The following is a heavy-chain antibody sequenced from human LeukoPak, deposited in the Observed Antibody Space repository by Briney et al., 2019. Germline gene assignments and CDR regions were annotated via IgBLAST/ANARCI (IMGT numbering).Heavy chain of an antibody. CDR2: IGYDGSNK. CDR1: RFTFSRYG. CDR3: AKGGGYEAQYYYYYLDV. Sequence: GGSLRLSCAASRFTFSRYGMYWVRQAPGQGLEWVAFIGYDGSNKYYADSVKGRFTVSRDNSKNTLYLQMKSLRAEDTAVYYCAKGGGYEAQYYYYYLDVWGKGTTVTISS. D-gene: IGHD5-12*01. J-gene: IGHJ6*03. V-gene: IGHV3-30*02.